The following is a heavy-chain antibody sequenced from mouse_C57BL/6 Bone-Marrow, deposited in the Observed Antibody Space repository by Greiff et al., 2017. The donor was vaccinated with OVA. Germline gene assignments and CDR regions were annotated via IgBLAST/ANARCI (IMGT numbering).Heavy chain of an antibody. CDR2: ISSGGSYT. Sequence: DVQLVESGGDLVKPGGSLKLSCAASGFTFSSYGMSWVRQTPDKRLEWVATISSGGSYTYYPDSVKGRFTISRDNAKNTLYLQMSSLKSEDTAMYYCARQWFYAMDYWGQGTSVTVSS. J-gene: IGHJ4*01. D-gene: IGHD1-1*02. V-gene: IGHV5-6*01. CDR1: GFTFSSYG. CDR3: ARQWFYAMDY.